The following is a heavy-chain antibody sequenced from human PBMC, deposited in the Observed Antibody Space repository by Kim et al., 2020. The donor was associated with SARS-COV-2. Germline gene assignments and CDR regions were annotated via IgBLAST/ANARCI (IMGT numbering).Heavy chain of an antibody. CDR1: GGTFSSYA. CDR3: ARDDYGDYPGYYYYYGMDV. CDR2: IIPILGIA. Sequence: SVKVSCKASGGTFSSYAISWVRQAPGQGLEWMGRIIPILGIANYAQKFQGRVTITADKSTSTAYMELSSLRSEDTAVYYCARDDYGDYPGYYYYYGMDVWGQGTTVTVSS. V-gene: IGHV1-69*04. D-gene: IGHD4-17*01. J-gene: IGHJ6*02.